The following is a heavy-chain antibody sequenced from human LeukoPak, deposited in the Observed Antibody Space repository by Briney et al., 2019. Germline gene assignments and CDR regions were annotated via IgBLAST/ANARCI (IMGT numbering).Heavy chain of an antibody. V-gene: IGHV4-34*01. CDR2: INHSGST. Sequence: SETLSLTCAVYGGSFSGYYWSWIRQPPGKGLEWIGEINHSGSTNYNPSLKSRVTISVDTSKNQFSLKLSSATAADTAVYYCARGSGRYGSDYWGQGTLVTVSS. CDR3: ARGSGRYGSDY. J-gene: IGHJ4*02. CDR1: GGSFSGYY. D-gene: IGHD3-10*01.